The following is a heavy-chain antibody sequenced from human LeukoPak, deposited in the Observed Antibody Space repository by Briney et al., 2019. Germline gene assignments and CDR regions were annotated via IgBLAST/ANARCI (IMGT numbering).Heavy chain of an antibody. V-gene: IGHV1-24*01. J-gene: IGHJ4*02. CDR3: ATFGYCTNGVCSTLDY. Sequence: MXWVRQAPGKGLEWMGGFDPEDGETIYAQKFQGRVTMTEDTSTDTAYMELSSLRSEDTAVYYCATFGYCTNGVCSTLDYWGQGTLVTVSS. CDR2: FDPEDGET. D-gene: IGHD2-8*01.